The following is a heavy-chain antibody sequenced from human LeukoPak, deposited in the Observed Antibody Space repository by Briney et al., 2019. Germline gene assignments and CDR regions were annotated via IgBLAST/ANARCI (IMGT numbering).Heavy chain of an antibody. D-gene: IGHD3-16*01. CDR2: LSGGSDGT. J-gene: IGHJ4*02. V-gene: IGHV3-23*01. CDR1: GFTFTSYG. CDR3: AKGSGAGRPYYFDY. Sequence: GGSLRLSYVASGFTFTSYGMHWVRQAPGKGLEWASALSGGSDGTYYADSVKGRFTISRDNSKSTLYLQMNDLRAEDTAVYYCAKGSGAGRPYYFDYWGQGTLVTVSS.